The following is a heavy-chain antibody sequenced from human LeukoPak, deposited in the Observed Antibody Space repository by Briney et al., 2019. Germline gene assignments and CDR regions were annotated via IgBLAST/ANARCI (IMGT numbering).Heavy chain of an antibody. CDR1: GGSISSYY. D-gene: IGHD3-10*01. J-gene: IGHJ3*02. Sequence: SETLSLTCSVSGGSISSYYLSWIRQPPGKGLEWIGYIFHSGSTNYNPSLKSRVTISVDTSKNQLSLKLRSVTAADTAVYYCGRHGGATMVRGVLVDAFDIWGQGTMVTVSS. CDR2: IFHSGST. V-gene: IGHV4-59*08. CDR3: GRHGGATMVRGVLVDAFDI.